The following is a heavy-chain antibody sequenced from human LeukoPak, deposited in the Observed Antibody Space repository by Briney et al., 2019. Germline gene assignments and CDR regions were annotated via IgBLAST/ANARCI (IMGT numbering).Heavy chain of an antibody. CDR1: GYAFTSYG. D-gene: IGHD6-13*01. CDR3: ARGEPLPYSSSPKGFDY. Sequence: GASVKVSCKASGYAFTSYGISWVRQAPGQGLEWMGWISAYNGNTNYAQKFQGRVTMTEDTSTDTAYMELSSLRSEDTAVYYCARGEPLPYSSSPKGFDYWGQGTLVTVSS. J-gene: IGHJ4*02. CDR2: ISAYNGNT. V-gene: IGHV1-18*01.